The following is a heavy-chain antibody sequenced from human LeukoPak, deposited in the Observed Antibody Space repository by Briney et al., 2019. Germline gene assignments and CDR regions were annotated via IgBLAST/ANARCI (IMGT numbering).Heavy chain of an antibody. Sequence: ASVKVSCKASGYTFTGYYMHWVRQAPGQGLEWMGWINPNSGGTNYAQKFQGRVTMTEDTSTDTAYMELSSLRSEDTAVYYCATVGWESYYFDYWGQGTLVTVSS. D-gene: IGHD6-19*01. CDR2: INPNSGGT. V-gene: IGHV1-2*02. CDR1: GYTFTGYY. CDR3: ATVGWESYYFDY. J-gene: IGHJ4*02.